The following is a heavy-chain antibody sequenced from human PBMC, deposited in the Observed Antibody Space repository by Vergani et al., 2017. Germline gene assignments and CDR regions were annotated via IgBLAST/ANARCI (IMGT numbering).Heavy chain of an antibody. J-gene: IGHJ3*02. V-gene: IGHV3-21*04. D-gene: IGHD4-17*01. CDR3: AKDYGDYSDAFDI. CDR1: GFTFSSYS. CDR2: ISSDSIYI. Sequence: EVQLVESGGGLVKPGGSLRLSCAASGFTFSSYSMNWVRQAPGKGLEWVSSISSDSIYIYYGDSVKGRFTISRDNAKNSLYLQMNSLRAEDTAVYYCAKDYGDYSDAFDIWGQGTMVTISS.